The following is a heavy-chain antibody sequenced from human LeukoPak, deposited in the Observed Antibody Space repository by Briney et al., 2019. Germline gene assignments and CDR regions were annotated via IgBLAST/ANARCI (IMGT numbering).Heavy chain of an antibody. Sequence: SVKVSCKASGGNFRNYGFHWVRQAPGQGLEWMGGMLPIFGTANYAQKFQGRVTITADESSNTASSDLSSLTSEDTAVYYCATDPNPYSSTSGYFDFWGQGTLVTVSS. D-gene: IGHD6-13*01. CDR2: MLPIFGTA. J-gene: IGHJ4*02. V-gene: IGHV1-69*13. CDR1: GGNFRNYG. CDR3: ATDPNPYSSTSGYFDF.